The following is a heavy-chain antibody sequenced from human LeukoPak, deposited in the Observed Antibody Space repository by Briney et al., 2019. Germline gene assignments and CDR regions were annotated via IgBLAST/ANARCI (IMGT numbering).Heavy chain of an antibody. CDR3: AREILAPGKTHDY. CDR2: ISSSGSTI. Sequence: PGGSLRLSCAASGFTFSSYEMNWVRQAPGKGLEWVSYISSSGSTIYYADSVKGRFTISRDNAKNSLYLQTNSLRAEDTAVYYCAREILAPGKTHDYWGQGTLVTVSS. CDR1: GFTFSSYE. V-gene: IGHV3-48*03. J-gene: IGHJ4*02.